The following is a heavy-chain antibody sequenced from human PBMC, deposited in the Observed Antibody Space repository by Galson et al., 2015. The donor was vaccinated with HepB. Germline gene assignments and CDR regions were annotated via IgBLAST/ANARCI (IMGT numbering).Heavy chain of an antibody. D-gene: IGHD6-13*01. Sequence: SVKVSCKASGYTFTGYYMHWVRQAPGQGLEWMGWINPNSGGTKYAQKFQGRVTMTRDTSISTAYMELSSLRSDDTAVYYCARDEVTAPGTIDYWGQGTLVTVSS. CDR1: GYTFTGYY. CDR2: INPNSGGT. V-gene: IGHV1-2*02. CDR3: ARDEVTAPGTIDY. J-gene: IGHJ4*02.